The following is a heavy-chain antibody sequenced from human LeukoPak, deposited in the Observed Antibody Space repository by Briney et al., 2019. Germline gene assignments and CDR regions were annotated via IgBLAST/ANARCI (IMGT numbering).Heavy chain of an antibody. V-gene: IGHV4-59*01. J-gene: IGHJ4*02. CDR1: GGSISSYY. D-gene: IGHD2-15*01. CDR3: ARAAGCSGGSCYLDY. CDR2: IYYSGST. Sequence: SETLSLTCTVSGGSISSYYWSWIRQPPGKGLEWIGYIYYSGSTNYNPSLKSRVTISVDTSKNQFSLELSSVTAADTAVYYCARAAGCSGGSCYLDYWGQGTLVTVSS.